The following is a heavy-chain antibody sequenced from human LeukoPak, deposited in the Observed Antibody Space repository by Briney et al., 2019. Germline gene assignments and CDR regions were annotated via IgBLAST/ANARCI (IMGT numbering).Heavy chain of an antibody. V-gene: IGHV4-39*01. Sequence: KPSETLSLTCTVSGGSISSNNYYWGWIRQPPGKGLEWIGSIYYGGYTYYNPSLKSRVTISVDTSKNQSSLKLSSVTAADTAIYYCQSRFLEWLLDYWGQGTLVTVSS. J-gene: IGHJ4*02. CDR2: IYYGGYT. D-gene: IGHD3-3*01. CDR3: QSRFLEWLLDY. CDR1: GGSISSNNYY.